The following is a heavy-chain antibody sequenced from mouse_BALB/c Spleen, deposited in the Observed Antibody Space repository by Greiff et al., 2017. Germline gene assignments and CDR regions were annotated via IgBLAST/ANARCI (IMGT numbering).Heavy chain of an antibody. D-gene: IGHD2-1*01. CDR1: GFNIKDYY. J-gene: IGHJ1*01. CDR2: IDPENGNT. Sequence: VHVKQSGAELVRPGALVKLSCKASGFNIKDYYMHWVKQRPEQGLEWIGWIDPENGNTIYDPKFQGKASITADTSSNTAYLQLSSLTSEDTAVYYCARDGNYGYFDVWGAGTTVTVSS. V-gene: IGHV14-1*02. CDR3: ARDGNYGYFDV.